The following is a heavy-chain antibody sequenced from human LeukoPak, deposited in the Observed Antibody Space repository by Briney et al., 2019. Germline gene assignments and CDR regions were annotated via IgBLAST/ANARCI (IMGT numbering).Heavy chain of an antibody. Sequence: SGTLSLTCAVYGGSFSGYYWSWIRQPPGKGLEWIGEIVHSGNTKHNPSLKSRVTISVDTSKNQFSLNLTSVTAADTAVYYCARFGSSTWYKGAFDIWGQGTMVTVAS. J-gene: IGHJ3*02. CDR2: IVHSGNT. CDR1: GGSFSGYY. D-gene: IGHD6-13*01. CDR3: ARFGSSTWYKGAFDI. V-gene: IGHV4-34*12.